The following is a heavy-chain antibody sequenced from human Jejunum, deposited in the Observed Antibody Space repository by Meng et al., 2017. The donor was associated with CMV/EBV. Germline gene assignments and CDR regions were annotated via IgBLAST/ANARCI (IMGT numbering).Heavy chain of an antibody. Sequence: GFTFSTYWVTWVRQAPGKGLEWVANIKQDGSETYYVDSVKGRFTISRDNAKSSLYLQMDSLRAGDTAMYYCARARVPMIRGVPFDYWGQGTLVTVSS. J-gene: IGHJ4*02. D-gene: IGHD3-10*01. CDR3: ARARVPMIRGVPFDY. V-gene: IGHV3-7*01. CDR2: IKQDGSET. CDR1: GFTFSTYW.